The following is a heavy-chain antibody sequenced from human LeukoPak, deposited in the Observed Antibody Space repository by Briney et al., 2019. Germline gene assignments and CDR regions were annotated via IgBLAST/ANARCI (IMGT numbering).Heavy chain of an antibody. CDR2: ISSSGSTI. Sequence: AGGSLRLSCAASGFTFSDYYMSWIRQAPGKGLEWVSYISSSGSTIYYADSVKGRFTISRDNAKNSLYLQMNSLRAEDTAVYYXXXXXFNWNYAQLTDYWGQGTLVTVSS. V-gene: IGHV3-11*01. CDR1: GFTFSDYY. CDR3: XXXXFNWNYAQLTDY. J-gene: IGHJ4*02. D-gene: IGHD1-7*01.